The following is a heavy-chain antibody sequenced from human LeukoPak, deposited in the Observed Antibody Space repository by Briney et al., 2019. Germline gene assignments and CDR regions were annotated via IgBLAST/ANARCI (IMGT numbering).Heavy chain of an antibody. D-gene: IGHD6-19*01. CDR1: GFTFGDHA. J-gene: IGHJ4*02. CDR2: ITGNGGST. Sequence: GGSLRLSCAASGFTFGDHAMHWVRQAPGKGLEWVSLITGNGGSTYYADSVKGRFAIFRDNRKNSLYLQMNSLRTEDTALYYCAKVRSVAGTLDFFDSWGQGTLVTVSS. V-gene: IGHV3-43*02. CDR3: AKVRSVAGTLDFFDS.